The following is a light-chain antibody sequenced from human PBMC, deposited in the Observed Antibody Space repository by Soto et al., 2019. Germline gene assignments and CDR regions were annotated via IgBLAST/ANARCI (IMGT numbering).Light chain of an antibody. V-gene: IGKV3-20*01. Sequence: EIVLTQSPGTLSLSPGERATLSCRASQSVRSSHLAWYQQMPGQAPRLLIYGTSNRATGIPDRFSGSGSGTDFTLTISRLEPEDFAVYYCQQYARPPFAFGQGTKVDIK. CDR3: QQYARPPFA. CDR1: QSVRSSH. J-gene: IGKJ2*01. CDR2: GTS.